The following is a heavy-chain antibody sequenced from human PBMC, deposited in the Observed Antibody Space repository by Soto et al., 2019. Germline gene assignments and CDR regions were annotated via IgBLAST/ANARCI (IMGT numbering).Heavy chain of an antibody. Sequence: GGSLRLSCAASGFTFSSYGMHWVRQAPGKGLEWVAVISYDGSNKYYADSVKGRFTISRDNSKNTLYLQMNSLRAEDTAVYYCAKDLVVVTATPDYYYGMDVWGQGTTVTVS. J-gene: IGHJ6*02. CDR2: ISYDGSNK. D-gene: IGHD2-21*02. CDR1: GFTFSSYG. V-gene: IGHV3-30*18. CDR3: AKDLVVVTATPDYYYGMDV.